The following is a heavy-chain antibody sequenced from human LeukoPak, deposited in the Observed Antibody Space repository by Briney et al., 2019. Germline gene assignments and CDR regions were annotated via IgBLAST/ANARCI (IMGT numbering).Heavy chain of an antibody. CDR1: GGTFSSYA. V-gene: IGHV1-69*06. J-gene: IGHJ6*04. CDR3: ARRFWEGSGSSKAYYYGMDV. Sequence: GASVKVSCKASGGTFSSYAISWVRQAPGQGLEWMGGIIPIFGAANYAQKFQGRVTITADKSTSTAYMELSSLRSEDTAVYYCARRFWEGSGSSKAYYYGMDVWGKGTTVTVSS. D-gene: IGHD3-10*01. CDR2: IIPIFGAA.